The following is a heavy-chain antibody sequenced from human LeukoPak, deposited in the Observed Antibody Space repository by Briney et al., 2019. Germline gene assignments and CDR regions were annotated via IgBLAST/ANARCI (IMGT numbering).Heavy chain of an antibody. V-gene: IGHV4-34*01. CDR3: ARGVDPDAFDI. D-gene: IGHD5-12*01. J-gene: IGHJ3*02. CDR2: INHSGST. CDR1: GGSFSGYY. Sequence: SETLSFTCAVYGGSFSGYYWSWIRQPPGKGLEWIGEINHSGSTNYNPSLKSRVTISVDTSKNQFSLKLSSVTAADTAVYYCARGVDPDAFDIWGQGTMVTVSS.